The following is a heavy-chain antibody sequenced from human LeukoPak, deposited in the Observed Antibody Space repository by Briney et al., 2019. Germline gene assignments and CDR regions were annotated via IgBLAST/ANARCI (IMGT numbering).Heavy chain of an antibody. CDR2: ISWDGGST. D-gene: IGHD2-15*01. CDR1: GFTFDDYT. Sequence: PGGSLRLSCAASGFTFDDYTMHWVRQAPGKGLEWVSLISWDGGSTYYADSVKGRFTISRDNSKNSLYLQMNSLRTEDTALYYCAKGGYHYYYGMDVWGQGTTVTVSS. V-gene: IGHV3-43*01. J-gene: IGHJ6*02. CDR3: AKGGYHYYYGMDV.